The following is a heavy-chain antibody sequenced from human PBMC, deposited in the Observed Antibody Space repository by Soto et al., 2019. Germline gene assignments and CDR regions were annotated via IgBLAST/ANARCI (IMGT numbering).Heavy chain of an antibody. CDR2: INQDGSDK. CDR3: AASRTVDY. Sequence: GGSLRLSCVASGFTFSSYWMSWVRQAPGKGLQWVANINQDGSDKFYVDSVKGRFTISRDNAENSLFLQMNSLRAEDTAVYYCAASRTVDYWGQGT. D-gene: IGHD6-13*01. J-gene: IGHJ4*02. V-gene: IGHV3-7*01. CDR1: GFTFSSYW.